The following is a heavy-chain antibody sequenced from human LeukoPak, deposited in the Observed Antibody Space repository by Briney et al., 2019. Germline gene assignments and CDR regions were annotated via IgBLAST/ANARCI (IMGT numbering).Heavy chain of an antibody. J-gene: IGHJ3*02. Sequence: LGESLKISCKGSGYSFTSYWIGWVCQMPGKGLEWMGIIYPGDSDTRYSPSFQGQVTISAAKSISTAYLQWSSLKASDTAMYYCARRTYCSSTSCFDAFDIWGQGTMVTVSS. CDR1: GYSFTSYW. CDR3: ARRTYCSSTSCFDAFDI. D-gene: IGHD2-2*01. CDR2: IYPGDSDT. V-gene: IGHV5-51*01.